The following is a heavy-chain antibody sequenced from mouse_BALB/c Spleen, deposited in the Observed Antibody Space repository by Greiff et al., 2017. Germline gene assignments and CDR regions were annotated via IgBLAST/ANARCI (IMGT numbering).Heavy chain of an antibody. Sequence: EVQLQQSGPELVKPGASVKISCKASGYTFTDYNMHWVKQSHGKSLEWIGYIYPYNGGTGYNQKFKSKATLTVDNSSSTAYMELRSLTSEDSAVYYGARTGQYDYSWFAYWGQGTLVTVSA. CDR2: IYPYNGGT. J-gene: IGHJ3*01. D-gene: IGHD2-4*01. V-gene: IGHV1S29*02. CDR1: GYTFTDYN. CDR3: ARTGQYDYSWFAY.